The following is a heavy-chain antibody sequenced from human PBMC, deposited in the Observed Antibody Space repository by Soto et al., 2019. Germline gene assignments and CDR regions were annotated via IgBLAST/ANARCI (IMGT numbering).Heavy chain of an antibody. V-gene: IGHV3-15*01. CDR3: TTDGFTGIVGI. J-gene: IGHJ3*02. CDR1: GFPFTKAW. CDR2: IRSKTSSETR. Sequence: EVQLVESGGSLVTPGGSLRLSCAASGFPFTKAWMTWVRQAPGKGLEWVGRIRSKTSSETREYAAPVKGRFTISRDDSKNMLYLEMNSLKIEDTGVYYCTTDGFTGIVGIWGQETMVTVSS. D-gene: IGHD3-22*01.